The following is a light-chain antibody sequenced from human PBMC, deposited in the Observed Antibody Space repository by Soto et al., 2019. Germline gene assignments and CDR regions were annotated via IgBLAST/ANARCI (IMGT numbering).Light chain of an antibody. J-gene: IGKJ1*01. V-gene: IGKV3-20*01. CDR3: QQYGSSQT. CDR1: QSVSTD. Sequence: RVSQSVSTDLAWYQQKPGQAPRLLIYGASSSATCIPDRFSGSGSGAELSLPIRGLELEDFAVYYCQQYGSSQTFGQGTKVDIK. CDR2: GAS.